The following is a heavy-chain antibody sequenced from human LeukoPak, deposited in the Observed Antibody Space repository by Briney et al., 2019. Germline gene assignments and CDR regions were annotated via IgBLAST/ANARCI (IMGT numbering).Heavy chain of an antibody. V-gene: IGHV3-74*01. CDR2: IEGDGNRI. J-gene: IGHJ4*02. CDR3: TRDWRNLGYDY. D-gene: IGHD5-12*01. Sequence: GGSLRLSCAASGFTLSAYWMHWVRQAPGKGLMWVSRIEGDGNRITYADSVKGRFTISRDNAKNTLYLQMNSLRAEDTAVYYCTRDWRNLGYDYWGQGTLITVSS. CDR1: GFTLSAYW.